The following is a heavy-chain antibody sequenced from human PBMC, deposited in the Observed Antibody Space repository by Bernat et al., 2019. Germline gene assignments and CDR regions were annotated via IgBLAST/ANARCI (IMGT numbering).Heavy chain of an antibody. V-gene: IGHV3-23*04. CDR1: GFTFSNYA. D-gene: IGHD3-16*01. CDR2: ITASGGNT. Sequence: VQLVESGGGVVQPGRSLRLSCAASGFTFSNYAMNWVRQAPGEGLEWVSVITASGGNTYYPDSVKGRFTISRDNSKNTLYLQLNRLRAEDTAVYYCAKDIRLAGTYGTFDYWGQGTMVTVSS. CDR3: AKDIRLAGTYGTFDY. J-gene: IGHJ4*02.